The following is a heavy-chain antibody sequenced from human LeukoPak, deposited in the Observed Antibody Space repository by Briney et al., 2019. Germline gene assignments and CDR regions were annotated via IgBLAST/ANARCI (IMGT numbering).Heavy chain of an antibody. CDR2: ISAYNGNK. CDR1: GYTFTSYG. D-gene: IGHD7-27*01. J-gene: IGHJ6*03. V-gene: IGHV1-18*01. CDR3: ARLFTLGRYYYYMDF. Sequence: ASVKVSCKGSGYTFTSYGISWVGQAPGQGREGMGWISAYNGNKNYEQKLQGRVTMTTDTSTSTAYMELRSLRSDDTAVYYCARLFTLGRYYYYMDFWGKGTTVTVSS.